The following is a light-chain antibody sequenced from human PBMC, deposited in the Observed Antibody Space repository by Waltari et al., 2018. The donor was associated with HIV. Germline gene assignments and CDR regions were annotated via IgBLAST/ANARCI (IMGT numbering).Light chain of an antibody. J-gene: IGLJ2*01. Sequence: YELTQPPSVSVSPGQTASIPCSGDTLGDKYVSWYQEKPGQSPVLVIYQDTKRPSGIPERFSGSNSGNTATLTISGTQAMDEADYYCQAWDSSTACVVFGGGTKLTVL. V-gene: IGLV3-1*01. CDR1: TLGDKY. CDR2: QDT. CDR3: QAWDSSTACVV.